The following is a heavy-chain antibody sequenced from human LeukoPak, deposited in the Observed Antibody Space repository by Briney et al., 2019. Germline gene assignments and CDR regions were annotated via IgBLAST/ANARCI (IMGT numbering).Heavy chain of an antibody. J-gene: IGHJ4*02. CDR3: AREFRGGGDSGIFDY. V-gene: IGHV4-61*02. CDR1: GGSISLGSYY. Sequence: KPSQTVSLTCTVSGGSISLGSYYWSWLRQSAGKGLEWIGRIYTSGDADYNPSHYTPSLGSRVTISIDTPKSHFSLKLSSVTPADTAVYFCAREFRGGGDSGIFDYWGREPWSPSPQ. CDR2: IYTSGDA. D-gene: IGHD4-23*01.